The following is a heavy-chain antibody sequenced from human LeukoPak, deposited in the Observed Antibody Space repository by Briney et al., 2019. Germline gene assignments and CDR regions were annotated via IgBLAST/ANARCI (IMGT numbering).Heavy chain of an antibody. Sequence: GGSLRLSCAASGFIFGGYVMSWVRQAPGEGLEWVSSISGNGGITYYADSLKGRFIISRDNSTNTLYLQMNGLRAEDTAIYYCAKAGNWDQGYYYYGMDAWGQGTTVTVS. D-gene: IGHD7-27*01. CDR1: GFIFGGYV. V-gene: IGHV3-23*01. CDR3: AKAGNWDQGYYYYGMDA. J-gene: IGHJ6*02. CDR2: ISGNGGIT.